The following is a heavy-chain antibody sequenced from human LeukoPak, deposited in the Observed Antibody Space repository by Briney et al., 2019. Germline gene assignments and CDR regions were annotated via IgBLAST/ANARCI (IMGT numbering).Heavy chain of an antibody. CDR3: ARGGGYYGSGSYYRAYYYYYMDV. CDR1: GGSFSGYY. J-gene: IGHJ6*03. CDR2: INHSGST. D-gene: IGHD3-10*01. V-gene: IGHV4-34*01. Sequence: SETLSLTCAVYGGSFSGYYWSWIRQPPGKGLEWIGEINHSGSTNYSPSLKSRVTISVDTSKNQFSLKLSSVTAADTAVYYCARGGGYYGSGSYYRAYYYYYMDVWGKGTTVTVSS.